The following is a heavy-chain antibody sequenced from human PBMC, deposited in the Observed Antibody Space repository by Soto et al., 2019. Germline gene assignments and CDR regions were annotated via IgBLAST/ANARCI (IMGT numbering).Heavy chain of an antibody. V-gene: IGHV3-11*06. J-gene: IGHJ6*02. D-gene: IGHD3-9*01. Sequence: QVQLVESGGGLVKPGWALRLSCAAAGFTFSDDYMTWIRQAPGQGLEWGSYISSGSSYTNYADSVKSRFTISRDNAKNSLYLQMNSLRAEDTAVYYCAREPWLNGNNYYGMDVWGQGTTVTVSS. CDR3: AREPWLNGNNYYGMDV. CDR1: GFTFSDDY. CDR2: ISSGSSYT.